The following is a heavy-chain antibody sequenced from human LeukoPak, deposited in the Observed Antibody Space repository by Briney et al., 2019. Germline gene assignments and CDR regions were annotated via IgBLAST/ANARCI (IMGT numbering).Heavy chain of an antibody. CDR2: IYHSGST. Sequence: SQTLSLTCAVSGGSISSGGYSWSWIRQPPGKGPEWIGYIYHSGSTYYNPSLKSRVTISVDRSKNQFSLKLSSVTAADTAVYYCARKGGRGRLNWFDPWGQGTLVTVSS. V-gene: IGHV4-30-2*01. J-gene: IGHJ5*02. CDR1: GGSISSGGYS. CDR3: ARKGGRGRLNWFDP. D-gene: IGHD6-25*01.